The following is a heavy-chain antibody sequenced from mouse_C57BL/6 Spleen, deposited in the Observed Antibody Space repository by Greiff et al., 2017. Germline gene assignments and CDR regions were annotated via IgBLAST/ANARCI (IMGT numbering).Heavy chain of an antibody. J-gene: IGHJ2*01. CDR1: GYTFTSYW. CDR2: IDPSDSDT. V-gene: IGHV1-52*01. CDR3: ARVPIDY. D-gene: IGHD5-1*01. Sequence: QVQLQQPGAELVRPGSSVKLSCKASGYTFTSYWMHWVKQRPIQGLEWIGNIDPSDSDTHYNQKFKDKATLTVDKSSSTAYMRLSSLTSEDSAVYYCARVPIDYWGQGTTLTVSS.